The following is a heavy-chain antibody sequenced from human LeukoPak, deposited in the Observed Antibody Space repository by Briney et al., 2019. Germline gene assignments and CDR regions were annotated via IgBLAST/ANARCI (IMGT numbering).Heavy chain of an antibody. CDR1: GFTFEDYG. V-gene: IGHV3-20*04. CDR2: INWHGGST. J-gene: IGHJ4*02. D-gene: IGHD4-11*01. Sequence: PGGPLRLSCVASGFTFEDYGMSWVRQSAGKGLEWVSSINWHGGSTHYAESVKGRFTISRDNAKNSLFLQMNSLRAEDTALYYCARANYSPYYFDYWGQGTLVTVSS. CDR3: ARANYSPYYFDY.